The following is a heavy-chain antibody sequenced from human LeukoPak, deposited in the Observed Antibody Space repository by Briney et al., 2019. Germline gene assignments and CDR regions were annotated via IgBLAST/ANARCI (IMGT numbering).Heavy chain of an antibody. CDR1: GGSFSGYY. J-gene: IGHJ4*02. V-gene: IGHV4-34*01. CDR2: INHSGST. Sequence: PSETLSLTCAVYGGSFSGYYWSWIRQPPGKGLEWIGEINHSGSTNYNPSLKSRVTISVDTSKNQFSLKLSSVTAADTAVYYCARHYGRHYFDYWGQGTLVTVSS. D-gene: IGHD3-10*01. CDR3: ARHYGRHYFDY.